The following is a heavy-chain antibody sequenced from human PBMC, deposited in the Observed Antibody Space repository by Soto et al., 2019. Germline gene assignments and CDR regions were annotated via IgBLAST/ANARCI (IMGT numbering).Heavy chain of an antibody. J-gene: IGHJ1*01. CDR1: GFSLSTSGVG. V-gene: IGHV2-5*02. CDR2: IYWDDDK. Sequence: QITLKESGPTLVKPTQTLTLTCTFSGFSLSTSGVGVGWIRQPPGKALEWLALIYWDDDKRYSPSLKSRLTTTKDTSKNQVVLTMTNMDPVDTATYYCAHVAYCSGGSCYSNAEYFQHWGQGTLVTVSS. D-gene: IGHD2-15*01. CDR3: AHVAYCSGGSCYSNAEYFQH.